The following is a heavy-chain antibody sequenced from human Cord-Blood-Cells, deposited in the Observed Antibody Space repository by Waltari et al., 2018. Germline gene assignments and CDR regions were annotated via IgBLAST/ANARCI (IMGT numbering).Heavy chain of an antibody. Sequence: QVQLVESGGGVVQPGRSLRLSCAASGLTFSSHGMHWVRQAPGRGLEWGAVISYDGSNKYYADSVKGRFTISRDNSKNTLYLQMNSRRAEDTAVYYCAVEFWSGDAFDIWGQGTMVTVSS. CDR2: ISYDGSNK. J-gene: IGHJ3*02. D-gene: IGHD3-3*01. CDR3: AVEFWSGDAFDI. V-gene: IGHV3-30*03. CDR1: GLTFSSHG.